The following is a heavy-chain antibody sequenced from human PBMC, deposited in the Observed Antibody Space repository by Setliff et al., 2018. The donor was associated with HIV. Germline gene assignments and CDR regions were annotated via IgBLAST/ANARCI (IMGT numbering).Heavy chain of an antibody. CDR2: IYPGDSDI. CDR1: GYTFTNYW. V-gene: IGHV5-51*01. Sequence: GESLKISCEASGYTFTNYWIGWVRQMPGKGLEWMGIIYPGDSDIIYSPSFQGQDTISADKSITTAYLQWSSLKASDTAIYYCVRHRSAVAGTRIGYCYYMDVWGKGTTVTVSS. D-gene: IGHD6-19*01. CDR3: VRHRSAVAGTRIGYCYYMDV. J-gene: IGHJ6*03.